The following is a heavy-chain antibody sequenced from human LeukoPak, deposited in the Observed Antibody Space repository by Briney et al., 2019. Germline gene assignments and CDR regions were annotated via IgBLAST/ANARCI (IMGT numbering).Heavy chain of an antibody. Sequence: GRSLRLSCAASGFTFSSYGMHWVRQAPGKGLEWVAVISYDGSNKYYADSVKGRFTISRDNSKNTLYLQMNSLRAEDTAVYYCAKDVTDPDYGDFSWGQGTLVTVSS. CDR2: ISYDGSNK. J-gene: IGHJ4*02. V-gene: IGHV3-30*18. D-gene: IGHD4-17*01. CDR3: AKDVTDPDYGDFS. CDR1: GFTFSSYG.